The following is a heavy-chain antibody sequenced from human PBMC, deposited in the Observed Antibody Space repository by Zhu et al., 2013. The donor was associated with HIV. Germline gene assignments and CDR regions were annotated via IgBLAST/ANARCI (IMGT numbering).Heavy chain of an antibody. J-gene: IGHJ4*02. CDR2: MNPNSANT. V-gene: IGHV1-8*03. CDR3: ARGATGYGGQTYYFDY. D-gene: IGHD5-12*01. Sequence: QVQLVQSGAEVKKPGASVKVSCKASGYTFTSYDIIWVRQATGQGLEWMGWMNPNSANTGYARKFQGRVTITMNTSISTAYMELNSLRSEDTAVYYCARGATGYGGQTYYFDYWGQGTLVTVSS. CDR1: GYTFTSYD.